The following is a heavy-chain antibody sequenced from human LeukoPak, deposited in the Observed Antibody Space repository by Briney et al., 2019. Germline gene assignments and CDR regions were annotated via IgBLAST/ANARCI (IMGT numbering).Heavy chain of an antibody. CDR1: GGSISSTSYY. D-gene: IGHD3-10*01. CDR3: AKHYMGSSYNHGLDC. J-gene: IGHJ4*02. CDR2: IYYSGTT. Sequence: PSETLSLTCTVSGGSISSTSYYWGWIRQPPGKGLEWIGNIYYSGTTYYNPSLKSRVTISVDTSKNQFSLKLSSVTAADTALHYCAKHYMGSSYNHGLDCWGQGTLVTVSS. V-gene: IGHV4-39*01.